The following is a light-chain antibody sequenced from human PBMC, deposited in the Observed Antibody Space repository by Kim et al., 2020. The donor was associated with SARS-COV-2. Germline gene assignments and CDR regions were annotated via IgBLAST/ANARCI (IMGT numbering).Light chain of an antibody. Sequence: SPGARATLSCRASQSVSSSYLAWYQQKPGQAPRLLIYGASSRATGIPDRFSGSGSGTDFTLTISRLEPEDFAVYYCQQYGSSRRTFGQGTKVDIK. CDR3: QQYGSSRRT. J-gene: IGKJ1*01. CDR2: GAS. V-gene: IGKV3-20*01. CDR1: QSVSSSY.